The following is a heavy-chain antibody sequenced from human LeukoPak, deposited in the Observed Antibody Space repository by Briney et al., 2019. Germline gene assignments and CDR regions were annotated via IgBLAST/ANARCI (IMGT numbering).Heavy chain of an antibody. CDR3: ARGEGKYFDY. V-gene: IGHV4-4*07. J-gene: IGHJ4*02. Sequence: SETLSLTCTVSGGSISSYYWTWIRQPAGKGLEWIGRISTSGNTNYTPSLKSRVTISVDTSRNQFSLKLTSVTAADAAVYYRARGEGKYFDYWGQGALVTVSS. CDR2: ISTSGNT. CDR1: GGSISSYY.